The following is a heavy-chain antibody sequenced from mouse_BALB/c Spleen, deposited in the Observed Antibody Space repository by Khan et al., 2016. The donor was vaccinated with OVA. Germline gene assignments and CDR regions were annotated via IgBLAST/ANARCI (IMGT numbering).Heavy chain of an antibody. Sequence: VQLKQSGPELVKPGASVKISCKASGYSFTGYFMNWVMQSHGKSLEWIGRINPHIGETFYNQKFRDKATLTVDESSSTAHMELRSLASEDSAVXYCARTYCSDFDYWGQGTTLTVSS. V-gene: IGHV1-20*02. D-gene: IGHD2-12*01. CDR3: ARTYCSDFDY. J-gene: IGHJ2*01. CDR1: GYSFTGYF. CDR2: INPHIGET.